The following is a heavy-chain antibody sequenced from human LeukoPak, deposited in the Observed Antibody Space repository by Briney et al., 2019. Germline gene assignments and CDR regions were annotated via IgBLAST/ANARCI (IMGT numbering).Heavy chain of an antibody. V-gene: IGHV4-61*02. CDR2: ISTSGNT. J-gene: IGHJ4*02. D-gene: IGHD3-22*01. Sequence: SETLSLTCTVSGGSISSSSFYWSWIRQPAGKGLQWIGRISTSGNTDYNPSLKSRVTMSVDTSKNQFSLKLTSVTAADTAVYYCASDSFYDSGGYFYYWGQGTPVTVSS. CDR1: GGSISSSSFY. CDR3: ASDSFYDSGGYFYY.